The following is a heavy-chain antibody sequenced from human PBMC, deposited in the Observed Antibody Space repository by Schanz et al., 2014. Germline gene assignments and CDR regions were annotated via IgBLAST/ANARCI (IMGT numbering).Heavy chain of an antibody. Sequence: QVQLVQSGAEAKKPGASVKVSCKASGYTFTSYYMHWVRQATGQGLEWMGIINPSGGSTSYAQKFQGRVTMTRDTSTSTVYMELSSLRSEDTAVYYYVRDGAAAAGCDLWGQGTLVTVSS. CDR1: GYTFTSYY. D-gene: IGHD6-13*01. CDR2: INPSGGST. V-gene: IGHV1-46*03. CDR3: VRDGAAAAGCDL. J-gene: IGHJ5*02.